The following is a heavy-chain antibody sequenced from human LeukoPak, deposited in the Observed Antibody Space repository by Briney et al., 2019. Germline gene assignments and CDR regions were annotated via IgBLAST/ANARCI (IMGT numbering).Heavy chain of an antibody. CDR3: AKAIHEWLVRLDFDY. Sequence: PGGSLRLSCAASGFTFSTYVMHWVRQAPGKGLEWVAVISYDGSNKYYADSVKGRFTISRDNSKNTLYLQMNSLRAEDTAVYYCAKAIHEWLVRLDFDYWGQGTLVTVSS. CDR1: GFTFSTYV. CDR2: ISYDGSNK. V-gene: IGHV3-30*18. J-gene: IGHJ4*02. D-gene: IGHD6-19*01.